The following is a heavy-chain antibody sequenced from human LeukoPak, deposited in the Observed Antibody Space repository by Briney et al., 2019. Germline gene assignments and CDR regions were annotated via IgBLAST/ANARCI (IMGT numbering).Heavy chain of an antibody. J-gene: IGHJ4*02. CDR1: GFTFTCYA. Sequence: GGSLRLSCAASGFTFTCYAMTWVRQAPGKGLEWVSGISRSGDSTDYADSVKGRFTISRDNPKNMVYLQMNSLRVEDTAVYFCATRSYSAGRDFWGQGTLVTVSS. V-gene: IGHV3-23*01. CDR2: ISRSGDST. CDR3: ATRSYSAGRDF. D-gene: IGHD6-13*01.